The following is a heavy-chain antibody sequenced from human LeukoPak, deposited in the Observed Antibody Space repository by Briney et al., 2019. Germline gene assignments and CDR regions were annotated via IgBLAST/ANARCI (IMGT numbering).Heavy chain of an antibody. V-gene: IGHV3-48*03. CDR2: ISTSGNVI. J-gene: IGHJ4*02. D-gene: IGHD6-19*01. Sequence: GGSLRLSCAASGFTFSSYEMNWVRQAPGKGLEWVSYISTSGNVIHYADSVKGRFTVSRDNGKNSHYLQMSSLRAEDTAIYYCARDNFAVAGTDFDYWGQGTLVTVSS. CDR1: GFTFSSYE. CDR3: ARDNFAVAGTDFDY.